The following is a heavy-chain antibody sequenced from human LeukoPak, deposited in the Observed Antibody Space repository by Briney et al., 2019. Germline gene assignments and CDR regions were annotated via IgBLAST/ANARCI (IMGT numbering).Heavy chain of an antibody. CDR1: GGPISSSNW. Sequence: SETLSLTCAVSGGPISSSNWWNWVRQPPGKGLEWIGEIYHSGSSNYNPSLKSRVTISVDKSKNQFSLNLISVTAADTAVYYCARDGGYTGSLYHFDYWGQGTLVTVSS. CDR2: IYHSGSS. D-gene: IGHD1-26*01. V-gene: IGHV4-4*02. CDR3: ARDGGYTGSLYHFDY. J-gene: IGHJ4*02.